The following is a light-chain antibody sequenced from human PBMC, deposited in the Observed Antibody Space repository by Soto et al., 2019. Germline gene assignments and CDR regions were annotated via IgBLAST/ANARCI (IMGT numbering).Light chain of an antibody. Sequence: EIVLTQSPGTLSLSPGERATLSCRASQSIRNFLAWYQQKPGQAPRLLIYDASNRASGIPPRFSGSGSGTDFTLAISGLEPEDLAVYYCQQRYNWPWTFGQGTKWIS. J-gene: IGKJ1*01. V-gene: IGKV3-11*01. CDR2: DAS. CDR3: QQRYNWPWT. CDR1: QSIRNF.